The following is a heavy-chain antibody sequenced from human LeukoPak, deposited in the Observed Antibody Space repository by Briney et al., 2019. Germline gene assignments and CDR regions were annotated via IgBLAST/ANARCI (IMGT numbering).Heavy chain of an antibody. CDR3: ARLDCSSTSCYHYYYYYMDV. CDR2: IYPGESDT. V-gene: IGHV5-51*01. D-gene: IGHD2-2*01. J-gene: IGHJ6*03. Sequence: GEALKISCKGSGYSFTSYWIGWGRQMPGKGLEGMGIIYPGESDTRYSPSFQGQVTISAHKSISTAYLQWSSLKASDTAMYYCARLDCSSTSCYHYYYYYMDVWGKGTTVTVSS. CDR1: GYSFTSYW.